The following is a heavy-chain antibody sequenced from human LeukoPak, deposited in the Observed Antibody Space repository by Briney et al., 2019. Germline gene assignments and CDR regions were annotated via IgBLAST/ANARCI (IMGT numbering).Heavy chain of an antibody. CDR1: GFTFSSYA. D-gene: IGHD3-3*01. V-gene: IGHV3-23*01. CDR3: AKDGGGYYDFSPR. J-gene: IGHJ4*02. CDR2: ISGSGGST. Sequence: GGSLRLSCAASGFTFSSYAMSWVRQAPGKGLEWVSAISGSGGSTYYADSVKGRFTNSRDNSKNTLYLQMNSLRAEDTAVYYCAKDGGGYYDFSPRWGQGTQVTVPS.